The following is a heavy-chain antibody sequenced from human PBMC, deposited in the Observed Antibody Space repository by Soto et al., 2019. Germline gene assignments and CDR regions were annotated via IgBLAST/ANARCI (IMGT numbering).Heavy chain of an antibody. V-gene: IGHV3-7*01. Sequence: EVQLVESGGGLVQPGGSLRLSCAVSGFTLGIYRMNWVRLIPGKGLEWVAYIKPDGSATYYVDSVKGRFTISRDNAKNSLYLQMNSLRVEDTSVYYCARAGYCGPGCYYYFDYWGQGTLVTVSS. CDR2: IKPDGSAT. CDR1: GFTLGIYR. D-gene: IGHD2-21*02. J-gene: IGHJ4*02. CDR3: ARAGYCGPGCYYYFDY.